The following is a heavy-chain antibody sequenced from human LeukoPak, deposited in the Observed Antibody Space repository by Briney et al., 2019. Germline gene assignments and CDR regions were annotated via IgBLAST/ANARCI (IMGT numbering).Heavy chain of an antibody. D-gene: IGHD1-26*01. CDR2: IIPIFGTA. CDR1: GGTFSSYA. CDR3: ATLYSGSYWGRDYYYYMGV. J-gene: IGHJ6*03. Sequence: GASVKVSCKASGGTFSSYAISWVRQAPGQGLEWMGGIIPIFGTANYAQKFQGRVTITTDESTSTAYMELSSLRSEDTAVYYCATLYSGSYWGRDYYYYMGVWGKGTTVTVSS. V-gene: IGHV1-69*05.